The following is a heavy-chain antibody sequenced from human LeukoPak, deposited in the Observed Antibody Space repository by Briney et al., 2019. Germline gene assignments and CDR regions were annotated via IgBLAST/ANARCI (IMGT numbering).Heavy chain of an antibody. Sequence: GGSLRLSCAASVFTFSHFGMHWLRQSPGKGLEGVAVIWYDESYQYYADSVKGRFTISRDNSKNILYLQMNSLRPEDTAVYYCAKRPDCTESGFDPWGQGTLVTVSS. CDR1: VFTFSHFG. CDR2: IWYDESYQ. J-gene: IGHJ5*02. D-gene: IGHD2-21*02. CDR3: AKRPDCTESGFDP. V-gene: IGHV3-33*03.